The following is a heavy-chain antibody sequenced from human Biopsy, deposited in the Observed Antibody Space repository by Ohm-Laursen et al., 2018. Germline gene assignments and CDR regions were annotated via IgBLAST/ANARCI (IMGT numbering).Heavy chain of an antibody. CDR1: GGSISSSTTYY. J-gene: IGHJ5*02. CDR2: IYNTETT. CDR3: ARHPTGFWFDP. Sequence: TLSLTCIVSGGSISSSTTYYWAWLRQPPGKGLEWIGSIYNTETTFYNPSLKSRVTISVDTSTNQFSLKVSSVTAADTALYFCARHPTGFWFDPWGHGTLATVSS. V-gene: IGHV4-39*01.